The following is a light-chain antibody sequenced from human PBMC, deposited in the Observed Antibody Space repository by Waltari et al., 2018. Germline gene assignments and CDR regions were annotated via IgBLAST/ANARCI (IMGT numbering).Light chain of an antibody. J-gene: IGKJ5*01. CDR1: QTVMYFSNNKVY. Sequence: DIVMTQSPDSLAVSLGERATINCKSSQTVMYFSNNKVYLAWYQQKPGQPPKLLIYWASTRESGVPDRFSGSGSATNFTLTINSLQAEDVAVYWCQQYITSPVTFGQGTRLEIK. V-gene: IGKV4-1*01. CDR3: QQYITSPVT. CDR2: WAS.